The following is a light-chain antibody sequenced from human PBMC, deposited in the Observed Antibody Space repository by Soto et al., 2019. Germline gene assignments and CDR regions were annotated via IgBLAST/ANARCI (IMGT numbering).Light chain of an antibody. CDR2: GAS. V-gene: IGKV3-15*01. J-gene: IGKJ1*01. CDR1: QSVSSN. CDR3: QQYNNWPET. Sequence: EIVMTPSPATLSVSPGERATLSCRASQSVSSNLAWYQQKPGQAPRLLIYGASTRATAIPVWFSGSGSGTEFTLTIRSLPSEDVALNYWQQYNNWPETFGQGTTV.